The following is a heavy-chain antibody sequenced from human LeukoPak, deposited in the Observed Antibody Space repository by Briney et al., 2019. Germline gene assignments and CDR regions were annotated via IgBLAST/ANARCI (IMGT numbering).Heavy chain of an antibody. CDR3: ATYSGSYQIDYYWYYYVDV. D-gene: IGHD1-26*01. V-gene: IGHV1-2*02. J-gene: IGHJ6*03. Sequence: ASVKVSCKASGYTFTGYYMHWVRQAPGQGLEWMGWINPNSGGTNYAQKFQGRVTMTRDTSISTAYMELSRLRCDDTAVYYCATYSGSYQIDYYWYYYVDVRGNGDTGTVSS. CDR2: INPNSGGT. CDR1: GYTFTGYY.